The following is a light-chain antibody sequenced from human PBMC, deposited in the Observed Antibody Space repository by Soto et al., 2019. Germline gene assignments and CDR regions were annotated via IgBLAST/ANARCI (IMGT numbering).Light chain of an antibody. CDR3: QQGNT. CDR2: DAS. Sequence: EIVLTQSPATLSLSPGERATLSCRASQSVSTYLAWYQQKPGQAPRLLIYDASNRATDVPARFSGSGSGTDLTLTISRLVPEDFAVYYCQQGNTFGQGTRLEIK. V-gene: IGKV3-11*01. CDR1: QSVSTY. J-gene: IGKJ5*01.